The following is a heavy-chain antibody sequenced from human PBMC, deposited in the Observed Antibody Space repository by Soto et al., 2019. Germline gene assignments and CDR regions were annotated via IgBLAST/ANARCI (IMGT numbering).Heavy chain of an antibody. D-gene: IGHD3-9*01. CDR2: ISAYNGNT. CDR1: GYTFTSYG. V-gene: IGHV1-18*01. J-gene: IGHJ5*02. Sequence: ASVKVSCTASGYTFTSYGISWVRQAPGQGLEWMGWISAYNGNTNYAQKLQGRVTMTTDTSTSTAYMELRSLRSDDTAVYYCARDSSTYYDILTGYYGNWFDPWGQGTLVTVSS. CDR3: ARDSSTYYDILTGYYGNWFDP.